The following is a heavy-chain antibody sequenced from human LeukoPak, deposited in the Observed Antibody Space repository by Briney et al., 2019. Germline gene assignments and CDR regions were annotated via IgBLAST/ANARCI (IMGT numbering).Heavy chain of an antibody. CDR3: ARALGEVAATYYFDY. Sequence: GGSLRLSCAASGFTVSSNYMSWVRQAPGKGLEWVSVIYSGGSTYYADSVKGRFTISRDNSKNTLYLQMNGLRAEDTAVYYCARALGEVAATYYFDYWGQGTLVTVSS. V-gene: IGHV3-53*01. CDR1: GFTVSSNY. CDR2: IYSGGST. J-gene: IGHJ4*02. D-gene: IGHD2-15*01.